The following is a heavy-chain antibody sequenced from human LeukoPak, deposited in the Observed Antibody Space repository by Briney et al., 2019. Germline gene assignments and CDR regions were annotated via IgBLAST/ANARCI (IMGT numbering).Heavy chain of an antibody. CDR1: GFTFSSFW. V-gene: IGHV3-7*01. CDR2: IKQDGSEK. Sequence: PGGSLRLSCAPSGFTFSSFWMSWVRQAPGKGLEWVANIKQDGSEKYYVDSVKGRFTISRDNAKNSLYLQMNSLRAEDTAVYYCARRSSSWYGWFDPWGQGTLVTVSS. D-gene: IGHD6-13*01. CDR3: ARRSSSWYGWFDP. J-gene: IGHJ5*02.